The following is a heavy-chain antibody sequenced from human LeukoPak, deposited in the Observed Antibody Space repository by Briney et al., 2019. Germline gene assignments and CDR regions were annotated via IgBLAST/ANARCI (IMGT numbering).Heavy chain of an antibody. CDR3: ARRPGYSSSWYYDY. V-gene: IGHV4-34*01. CDR1: GGSFSGYY. CDR2: INHSGST. J-gene: IGHJ4*02. D-gene: IGHD6-13*01. Sequence: SETLSLTRAVYGGSFSGYYWSWIRQPPGKGLEWIGEINHSGSTNYNPSLKSRVTISVDTSKNQFSLKLSSVTAADTAVYYCARRPGYSSSWYYDYWGQGTLVTVSS.